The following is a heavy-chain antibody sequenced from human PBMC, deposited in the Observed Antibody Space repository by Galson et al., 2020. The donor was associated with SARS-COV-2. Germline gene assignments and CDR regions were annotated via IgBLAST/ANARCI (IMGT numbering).Heavy chain of an antibody. CDR1: GGIFSSYA. CDR3: ARGGWGSGRPYYYYYYMDV. D-gene: IGHD3-10*01. CDR2: IIPSLGTA. J-gene: IGHJ6*03. V-gene: IGHV1-69*13. Sequence: SSVQVSRQASGGIFSSYAIRGLRQAPGQGLKWMGGIIPSLGTANIAQKFQGRVTITADESTSTAYMELSSLRSEDTAVYYCARGGWGSGRPYYYYYYMDVWGKGTTVTVSS.